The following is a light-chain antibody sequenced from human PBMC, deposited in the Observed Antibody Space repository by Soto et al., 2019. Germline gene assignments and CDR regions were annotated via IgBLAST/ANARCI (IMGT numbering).Light chain of an antibody. CDR1: QGIDSH. V-gene: IGKV1-9*01. CDR2: VAS. Sequence: IQSTQSPSSLSASVGDRVTITCRASQGIDSHLAWYQQKPGKGPKLLIYVASTLQSGVPSRFSGSGSGTDFTLTISNLQPDDFAAYYCQQVHSWPLTFGGGTKVDIK. CDR3: QQVHSWPLT. J-gene: IGKJ4*01.